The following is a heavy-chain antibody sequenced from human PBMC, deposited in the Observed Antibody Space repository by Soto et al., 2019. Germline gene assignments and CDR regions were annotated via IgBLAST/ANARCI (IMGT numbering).Heavy chain of an antibody. Sequence: QITLKESGPTLVKPTQTLTLTCTFSGFSLSTIVVGVGWIRQPPVKAPEWLTLIYWDDDKRYSPSLKSRITITKDPSKNQVVLTMTNMDAVDTDTFYWSHRIALRGFGIWGQGTPVNVSS. J-gene: IGHJ4*02. D-gene: IGHD2-21*01. CDR2: IYWDDDK. CDR1: GFSLSTIVVG. V-gene: IGHV2-5*02. CDR3: SHRIALRGFGI.